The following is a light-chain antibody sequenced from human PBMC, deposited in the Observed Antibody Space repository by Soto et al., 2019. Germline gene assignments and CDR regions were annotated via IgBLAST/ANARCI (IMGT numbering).Light chain of an antibody. J-gene: IGKJ1*01. CDR1: QGVSSN. CDR3: QQYTNWPPWT. CDR2: DVS. Sequence: EIVMTQSPATLAVSPGERATLSCRASQGVSSNLAWYQQKPGQAPRLLIYDVSTRASDIPARFSGSGSGTAFTLTISSLQSEDFAVYYCQQYTNWPPWTFGQGTKVEIK. V-gene: IGKV3-15*01.